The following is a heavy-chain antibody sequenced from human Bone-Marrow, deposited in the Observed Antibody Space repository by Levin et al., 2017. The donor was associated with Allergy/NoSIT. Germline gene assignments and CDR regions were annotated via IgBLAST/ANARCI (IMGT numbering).Heavy chain of an antibody. CDR3: AGGQSTGTSRPGY. CDR1: GFTFNNHW. D-gene: IGHD4-11*01. Sequence: GESLKISCAASGFTFNNHWMHWVRQAPGKGLLWVSRINSDGSSTSYADSVKGRFTISRDNAKSTLYLQMNSLRVEDTAVYYCAGGQSTGTSRPGYWGQGTLVTVSS. CDR2: INSDGSST. V-gene: IGHV3-74*01. J-gene: IGHJ4*02.